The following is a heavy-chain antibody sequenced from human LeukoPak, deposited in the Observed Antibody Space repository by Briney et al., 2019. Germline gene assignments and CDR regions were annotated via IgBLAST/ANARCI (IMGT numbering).Heavy chain of an antibody. CDR2: INHSGST. V-gene: IGHV4-34*01. CDR1: GGQCSGYH. CDR3: ARGGITGAQGFDY. Sequence: PSDPLSRNSAVDGGQCSGYHWRLNRQSPGNALHCIGEINHSGSTNYNPSLKSRVTISVDTSKNQFSLKLSSVTAADTAVYYCARGGITGAQGFDYWGQGTLVTVSS. J-gene: IGHJ4*02. D-gene: IGHD1-20*01.